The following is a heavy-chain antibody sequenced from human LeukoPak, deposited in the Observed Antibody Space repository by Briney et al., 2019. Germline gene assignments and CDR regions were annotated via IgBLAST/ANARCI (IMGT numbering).Heavy chain of an antibody. CDR2: ISSSGSTV. CDR1: GFTFSDYY. CDR3: ARPWGVSRTENCFDS. V-gene: IGHV3-11*04. Sequence: GGSLRLSCAASGFTFSDYYMSWIRQAPGKGLEWVSYISSSGSTVYYADSVKGRFTISRDNAKNSLYLQMNSLRAEDTAVYYCARPWGVSRTENCFDSWGQGTLVTVSS. D-gene: IGHD3-10*01. J-gene: IGHJ5*01.